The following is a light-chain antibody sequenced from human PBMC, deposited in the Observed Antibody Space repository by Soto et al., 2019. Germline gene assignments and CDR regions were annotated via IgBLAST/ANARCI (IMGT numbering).Light chain of an antibody. CDR1: QPIRDY. CDR3: QQSYNTPRT. CDR2: TAS. J-gene: IGKJ1*01. Sequence: DIQMTQSPSSLSAFVGDRVTITCRTSQPIRDYLNWYQQKPGKAPSLLIYTASTLQTGVPSRFSGSGSGTHFTLTISSVHPEDFATYYCQQSYNTPRTFGQGTKVEIK. V-gene: IGKV1-39*01.